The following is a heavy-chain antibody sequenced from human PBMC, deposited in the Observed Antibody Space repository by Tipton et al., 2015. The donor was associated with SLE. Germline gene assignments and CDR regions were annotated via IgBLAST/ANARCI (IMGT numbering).Heavy chain of an antibody. CDR3: AKDIFPYSSQFDY. CDR2: IKQDGSEK. D-gene: IGHD6-13*01. CDR1: GFTFSSYD. J-gene: IGHJ4*02. Sequence: SLRLSCAASGFTFSSYDVHWVRQAPGKGLEWVANIKQDGSEKYYVDSVKGRLTISRDNAKNSLYLQMNSLRAEDTALYYCAKDIFPYSSQFDYWGQGTLVTVSS. V-gene: IGHV3-7*03.